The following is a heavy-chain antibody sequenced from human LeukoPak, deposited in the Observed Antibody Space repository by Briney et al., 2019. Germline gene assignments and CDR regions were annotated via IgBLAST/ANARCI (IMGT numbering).Heavy chain of an antibody. D-gene: IGHD2-15*01. CDR2: ISPKNGGT. V-gene: IGHV1-2*02. CDR1: GYTFTGFY. J-gene: IGHJ4*02. CDR3: ARLNIRPRCSGGSCVEDY. Sequence: ASLKVSCKASGYTFTGFYIHWVRQAPGQGLEWMGWISPKNGGTNYAQKFQGRVTMTRDTSISTAYMELSRLRSDDTAVYYCARLNIRPRCSGGSCVEDYWGQGTLVTVSS.